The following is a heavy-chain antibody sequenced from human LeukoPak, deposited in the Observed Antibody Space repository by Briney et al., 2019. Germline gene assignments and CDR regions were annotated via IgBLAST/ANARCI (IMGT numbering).Heavy chain of an antibody. J-gene: IGHJ4*02. Sequence: ASETLSLTCIVSAYSISSGYYWGWIRQPPGQGLEWIGSIYHSESTYYNPSLKSRVTISIDTSKNQFSLKLSSVTAADTAIYFCARGKSRGSHIDYWGQGTLVTVSS. V-gene: IGHV4-38-2*02. CDR2: IYHSEST. CDR1: AYSISSGYY. D-gene: IGHD1-26*01. CDR3: ARGKSRGSHIDY.